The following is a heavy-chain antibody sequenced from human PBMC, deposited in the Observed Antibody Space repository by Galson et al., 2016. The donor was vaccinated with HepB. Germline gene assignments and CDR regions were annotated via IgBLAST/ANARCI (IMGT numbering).Heavy chain of an antibody. V-gene: IGHV4-39*01. CDR1: GGSITSGDYP. CDR3: ARGTTMDGMDV. Sequence: SETLSLTCSVSGGSITSGDYPWGWIRQPPGKGLEWIGSIYFSGGTYYNLSLKSRVTISIDMSKNQFSLKMKSVTAADTAVYYCARGTTMDGMDVWGQGTTVTVSS. J-gene: IGHJ6*02. CDR2: IYFSGGT. D-gene: IGHD3-10*01.